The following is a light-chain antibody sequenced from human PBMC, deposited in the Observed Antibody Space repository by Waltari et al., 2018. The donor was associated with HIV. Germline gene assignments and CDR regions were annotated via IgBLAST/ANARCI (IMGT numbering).Light chain of an antibody. Sequence: SYVLTQTPSVSVAPGKTATLTCEGSDIGTRSVHWYRQKPGQAPVLVMYYDSQRPSGIAERFSGSNSGKMATLTIGRVGVGDEADYYCQVWDSNNDVVFGRGTKLTVL. CDR1: DIGTRS. V-gene: IGLV3-21*04. J-gene: IGLJ2*01. CDR2: YDS. CDR3: QVWDSNNDVV.